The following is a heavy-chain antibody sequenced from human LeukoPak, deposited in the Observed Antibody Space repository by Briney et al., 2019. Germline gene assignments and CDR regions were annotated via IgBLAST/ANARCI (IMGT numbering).Heavy chain of an antibody. CDR1: GFTFSGYS. D-gene: IGHD4-17*01. V-gene: IGHV3-48*01. CDR3: ARVTVTTFSPTDYMDV. Sequence: GGSLRLSCAASGFTFSGYSMNWVRQAPGKGLEWISSIRTSRSTYYADSVRGRFTISRDNAKNSLYLQMNSLRAEDTAVYYCARVTVTTFSPTDYMDVWGKGTTVTISS. CDR2: IRTSRST. J-gene: IGHJ6*03.